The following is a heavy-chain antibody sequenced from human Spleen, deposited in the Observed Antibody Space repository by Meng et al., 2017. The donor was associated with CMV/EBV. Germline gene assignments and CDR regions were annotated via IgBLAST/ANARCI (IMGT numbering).Heavy chain of an antibody. D-gene: IGHD6-13*01. CDR1: GFTFSNYW. Sequence: GGSLRLSCAASGFTFSNYWMSWVRQAPGKGLEWVANIKQDGSEKYYVDSVKGRFTISRDNAKNSLYLQMNSLRAEDTAVYYCARGGTIAAAATDYWGQGTLVTVSS. J-gene: IGHJ4*02. CDR3: ARGGTIAAAATDY. V-gene: IGHV3-7*01. CDR2: IKQDGSEK.